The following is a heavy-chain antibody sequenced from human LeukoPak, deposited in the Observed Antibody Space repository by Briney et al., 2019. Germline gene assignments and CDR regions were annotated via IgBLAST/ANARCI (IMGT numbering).Heavy chain of an antibody. V-gene: IGHV1-24*01. D-gene: IGHD2-15*01. CDR2: FDPEDGGT. CDR1: GYTLTELS. J-gene: IGHJ4*02. CDR3: ATGLGYCSGGSCYVY. Sequence: ASVKVSCKVSGYTLTELSMHWVRQAPGKGPEWMGGFDPEDGGTIYAQKFQGRVTMTEDTSTDTAYMELSSLRSEDTAVYYCATGLGYCSGGSCYVYWGQGTLVTVSS.